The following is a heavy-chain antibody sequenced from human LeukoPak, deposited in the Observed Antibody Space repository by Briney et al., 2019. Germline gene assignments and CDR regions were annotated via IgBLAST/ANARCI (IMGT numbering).Heavy chain of an antibody. CDR3: ARGGGYCSSTSCYAVDY. CDR2: INHSGST. Sequence: SETLSLTCAVYGGSFSGYYWSWIRQPPGKGLEWIGEINHSGSTNYNPSLKSRVTISVDTSKNQFSLKLSSVTAADTAVYYCARGGGYCSSTSCYAVDYWGQGTLVTVTS. CDR1: GGSFSGYY. D-gene: IGHD2-2*01. V-gene: IGHV4-34*01. J-gene: IGHJ4*02.